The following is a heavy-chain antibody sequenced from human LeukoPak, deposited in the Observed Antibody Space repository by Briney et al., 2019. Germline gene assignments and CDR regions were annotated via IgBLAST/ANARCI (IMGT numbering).Heavy chain of an antibody. CDR1: GGTFSSYA. CDR2: IIPIFGTA. Sequence: ASVKVSCKASGGTFSSYAISWVRQAPGQGLEWMGGIIPIFGTANYAQKFQGRVTITADESTSTAYMELSSLRSEDTAVYYCAAEDVAAAGRGRGYYYYGMDVWGQGTTVTVSS. V-gene: IGHV1-69*13. J-gene: IGHJ6*02. D-gene: IGHD6-13*01. CDR3: AAEDVAAAGRGRGYYYYGMDV.